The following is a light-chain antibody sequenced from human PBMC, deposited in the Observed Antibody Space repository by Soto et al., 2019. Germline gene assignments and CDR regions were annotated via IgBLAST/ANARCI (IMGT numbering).Light chain of an antibody. CDR2: GAS. V-gene: IGKV3-20*01. CDR1: QSISSNY. J-gene: IGKJ1*01. Sequence: EIVLTQSPGTLSLSPGERATLSCRASQSISSNYLAWHQQKSGQAPRLLIYGASTRATGIPDRFSGSGSGTDFTLTISRLEPEDFALYYCQQYGTSPWTFGQGTKVGIK. CDR3: QQYGTSPWT.